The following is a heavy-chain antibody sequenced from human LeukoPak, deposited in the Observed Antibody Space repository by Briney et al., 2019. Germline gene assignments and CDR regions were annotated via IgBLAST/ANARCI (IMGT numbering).Heavy chain of an antibody. D-gene: IGHD2-2*01. Sequence: GGSLRLSCAASTINFSDYGMDWVRQAPGRGLEWASTINPTGVRTYYADSVRGRFTISRDNSKNTVFLQIDSLRVEDTAIYYCARDQPHAASWFDPWGQGTLVTVSS. CDR1: TINFSDYG. J-gene: IGHJ5*02. CDR3: ARDQPHAASWFDP. CDR2: INPTGVRT. V-gene: IGHV3-23*01.